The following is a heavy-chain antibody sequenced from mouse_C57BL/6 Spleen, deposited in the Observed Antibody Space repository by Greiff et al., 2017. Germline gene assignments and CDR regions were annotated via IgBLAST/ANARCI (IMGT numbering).Heavy chain of an antibody. J-gene: IGHJ3*01. CDR3: ASSSPFAY. D-gene: IGHD1-1*01. CDR1: GYAFSSYW. V-gene: IGHV1-80*01. Sequence: QVQLKQSGAELVKPGASVKISCKASGYAFSSYWMNWVQQRPGKGLEWIGQIYPGDGDTNYNGKFKGKATLTADKSSSTAYMQLSSLTSEDSAVYFCASSSPFAYWGQGTLVTVSA. CDR2: IYPGDGDT.